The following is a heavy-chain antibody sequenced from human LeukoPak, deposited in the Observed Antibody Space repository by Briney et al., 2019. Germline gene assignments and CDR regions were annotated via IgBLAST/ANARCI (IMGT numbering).Heavy chain of an antibody. CDR2: IKEDGSET. J-gene: IGHJ4*02. CDR3: ARATIFGVVSALGPLDS. D-gene: IGHD3-3*01. CDR1: GFTFSDYW. V-gene: IGHV3-7*01. Sequence: GGSLRLSCAASGFTFSDYWMTWVRQAPGRGLECMANIKEDGSETYYLDSVEGRFTISRDNAKNSLYLQMNSLRAEDTAVYYRARATIFGVVSALGPLDSWGQGTLVTVSS.